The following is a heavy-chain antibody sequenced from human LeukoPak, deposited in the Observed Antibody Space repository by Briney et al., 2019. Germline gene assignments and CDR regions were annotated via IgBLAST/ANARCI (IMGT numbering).Heavy chain of an antibody. J-gene: IGHJ4*02. CDR2: ISAYNGNT. CDR3: ARDRLADGFDY. V-gene: IGHV1-18*01. Sequence: ASVKVSCKASGYTFTSYGIIWVRQAPGQGLEWMGWISAYNGNTNYAQKLQGRVTMTADTSTSTAYMELRSLRSDDTAVYYCARDRLADGFDYWGQGTLVTVSS. D-gene: IGHD6-13*01. CDR1: GYTFTSYG.